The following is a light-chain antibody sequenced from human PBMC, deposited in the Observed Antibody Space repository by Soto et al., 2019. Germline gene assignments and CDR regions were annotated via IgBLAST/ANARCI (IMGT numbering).Light chain of an antibody. J-gene: IGKJ5*01. CDR1: QNIRTY. CDR3: QQANSFPIT. Sequence: DIQMTQSPYSLSASVVDSVTITCRASQNIRTYLNWYQQKPGRAPKLLIHSASALPSGVPSRFSGSGSGTDFTLTISSLQPEDFATYYCQQANSFPITFGQGTRLEI. CDR2: SAS. V-gene: IGKV1-12*01.